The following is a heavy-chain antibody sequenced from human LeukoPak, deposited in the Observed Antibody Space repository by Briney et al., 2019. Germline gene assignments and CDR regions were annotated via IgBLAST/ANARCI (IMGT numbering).Heavy chain of an antibody. J-gene: IGHJ4*02. Sequence: SGPTLVNPTQTLTLTCTFSGFSLSTSGMCVSWIRQPPGKALEWLAPIDWDDDKYYSTSLKTRLTISKDTSKNQVVLTMTNMDPVDTATYCCARMPVLRYFDWLLDYWGQGTLVTVSS. V-gene: IGHV2-70*01. CDR2: IDWDDDK. CDR3: ARMPVLRYFDWLLDY. D-gene: IGHD3-9*01. CDR1: GFSLSTSGMC.